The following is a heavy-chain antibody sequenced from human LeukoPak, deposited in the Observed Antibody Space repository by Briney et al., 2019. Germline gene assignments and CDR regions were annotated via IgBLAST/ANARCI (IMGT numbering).Heavy chain of an antibody. J-gene: IGHJ4*02. CDR3: VKSSGGGIAAAGTAYY. Sequence: PGGSLRLSCSASGFTFSSYAMHWVRQAPGKGLESVSAISSNGVSTYYADPVKGRFTISRDNSKNTLYLQMSSLRAEDTAVYYCVKSSGGGIAAAGTAYYWGQGTLVTVSS. CDR1: GFTFSSYA. CDR2: ISSNGVST. V-gene: IGHV3-64D*06. D-gene: IGHD6-13*01.